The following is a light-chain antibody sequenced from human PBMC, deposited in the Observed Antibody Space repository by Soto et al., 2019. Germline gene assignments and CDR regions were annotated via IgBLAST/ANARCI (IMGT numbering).Light chain of an antibody. CDR1: PSVSSTS. CDR2: GAS. V-gene: IGKV3-20*01. Sequence: EIVLTQSPGTLSLSPGERATLSCRASPSVSSTSLAWYQQRPGQAPRLLIFGASSRATVIPDRFSGSGSGTDFPLTISRLEPEDVAVYYWQQYDYSPVTFGQGTKVEIK. J-gene: IGKJ1*01. CDR3: QQYDYSPVT.